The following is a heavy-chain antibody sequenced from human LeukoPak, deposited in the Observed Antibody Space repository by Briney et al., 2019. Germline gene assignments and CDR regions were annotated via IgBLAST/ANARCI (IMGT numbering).Heavy chain of an antibody. V-gene: IGHV4-30-4*01. Sequence: SETLSLTCTVSGGSISSGDYYWSWIRQPPGKGLEGIGYIYYSGSTYYNPSLKSRVTVSVDTSKNQCSLKLSSVTAADTAVYYCARTSNVVVAATPYFDYWGQGTLVSVSS. CDR2: IYYSGST. J-gene: IGHJ4*02. D-gene: IGHD2-15*01. CDR1: GGSISSGDYY. CDR3: ARTSNVVVAATPYFDY.